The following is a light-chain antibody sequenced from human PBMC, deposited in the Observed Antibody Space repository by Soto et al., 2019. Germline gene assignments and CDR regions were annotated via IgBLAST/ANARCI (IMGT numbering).Light chain of an antibody. J-gene: IGKJ1*01. CDR3: QQSYSTPRT. V-gene: IGKV4-1*01. Sequence: IVLTPSPDSLAVSLGERATINCKSSQSILYSSNNKNYLAWYQQKPGKAPKLLIYAASSLQSGVPSRFSGSGSGTDFTLTISSLQPEDFATYYCQQSYSTPRTFGQGTKVDIK. CDR1: QSILYSSNNKNY. CDR2: AAS.